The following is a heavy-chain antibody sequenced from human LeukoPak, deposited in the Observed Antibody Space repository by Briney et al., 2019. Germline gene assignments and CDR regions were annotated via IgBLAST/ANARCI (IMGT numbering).Heavy chain of an antibody. CDR3: ARALSHYSGSGNWFDP. D-gene: IGHD3-10*01. CDR1: GGSISSGSYY. CDR2: IYTSWSA. J-gene: IGHJ5*02. V-gene: IGHV4-61*02. Sequence: PSETLSLTCTVSGGSISSGSYYWTWIRQPAGKGLEWIGRIYTSWSANYNPSLKSRVTISLDTSKNQFSLMLSSVTAADTAVYYCARALSHYSGSGNWFDPWGQGTLVTVSS.